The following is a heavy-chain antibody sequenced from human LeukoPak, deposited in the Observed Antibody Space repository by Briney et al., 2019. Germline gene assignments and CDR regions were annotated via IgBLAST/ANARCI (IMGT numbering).Heavy chain of an antibody. CDR1: GGSISSYY. CDR2: IYYSGST. CDR3: ARGSGYRGVFDY. V-gene: IGHV4-59*01. D-gene: IGHD3-3*01. Sequence: PSETLSLTCTVSGGSISSYYWSWIRQPPGKGLEWIGYIYYSGSTNYNPSLKSRVTISVDTSKNQFSLKLSSVTAADTAVYYCARGSGYRGVFDYCGQGTLVTVSS. J-gene: IGHJ4*02.